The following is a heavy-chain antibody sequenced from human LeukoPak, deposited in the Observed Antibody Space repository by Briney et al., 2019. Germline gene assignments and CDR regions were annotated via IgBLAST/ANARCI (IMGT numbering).Heavy chain of an antibody. CDR3: ARGIDGRTSYKFHYYGSGSYYGY. V-gene: IGHV3-30*02. D-gene: IGHD3-10*01. CDR1: GFIFNDFG. Sequence: GGSLRLSCAASGFIFNDFGMHWVRQAPGKGLEWVAFIRYDGSNKYYADSVKGRFTISRDNSKNTLYLQMSSLRAEDTAVYYCARGIDGRTSYKFHYYGSGSYYGYWGQGTLVTVSS. CDR2: IRYDGSNK. J-gene: IGHJ4*02.